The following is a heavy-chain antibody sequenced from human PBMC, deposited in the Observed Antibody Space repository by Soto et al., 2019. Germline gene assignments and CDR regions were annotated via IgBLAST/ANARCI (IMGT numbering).Heavy chain of an antibody. CDR1: GGSFSGYY. Sequence: QVQLQQWGAGLLKPSETLSLTCAVYGGSFSGYYWSWIRQPPGKGLEWIGEINHSGSTNYNPSLKIRVTIPVDTSKNQFSLKLSSVTGADTAEYYCARARNHYDYVWGSYRPNWFDPWGEGTLVTVSS. CDR2: INHSGST. J-gene: IGHJ5*02. V-gene: IGHV4-34*01. CDR3: ARARNHYDYVWGSYRPNWFDP. D-gene: IGHD3-16*02.